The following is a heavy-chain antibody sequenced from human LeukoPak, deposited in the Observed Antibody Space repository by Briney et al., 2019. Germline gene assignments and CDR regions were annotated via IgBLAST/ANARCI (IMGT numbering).Heavy chain of an antibody. Sequence: SGPTLVNPTQTPTLTCTFSGFSLSTSGVGVGWIRQPPGKALEWLALIYWNDDKRYSPSLKSRLTITKDTSKNQVVLTMTNMYAPDTATYYCEHDDYGDYGVDYWGQGTLVTVSS. CDR2: IYWNDDK. CDR3: EHDDYGDYGVDY. J-gene: IGHJ4*02. D-gene: IGHD4-17*01. CDR1: GFSLSTSGVG. V-gene: IGHV2-5*01.